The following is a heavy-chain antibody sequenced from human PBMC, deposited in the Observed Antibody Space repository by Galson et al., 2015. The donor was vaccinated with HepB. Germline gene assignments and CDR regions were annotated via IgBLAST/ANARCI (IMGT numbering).Heavy chain of an antibody. J-gene: IGHJ4*02. CDR3: ARDLGGQWLVYFDY. V-gene: IGHV3-30*04. D-gene: IGHD6-19*01. CDR2: ISYDGSNK. CDR1: GFTFSNCT. Sequence: SLRLSCAASGFTFSNCTLHWVRQAPGKGLEWVAVISYDGSNKYYADSVKGRFTISRDNSKNTLYLQMNSLRTEDTAVYYCARDLGGQWLVYFDYWGQGTLVTVSS.